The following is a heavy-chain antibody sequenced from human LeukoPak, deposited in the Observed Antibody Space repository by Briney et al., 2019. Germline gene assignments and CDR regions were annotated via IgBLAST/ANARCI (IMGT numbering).Heavy chain of an antibody. CDR3: ARARAYYYDSSGYYYFPYYFDY. J-gene: IGHJ4*02. CDR1: GYTFTSYG. V-gene: IGHV1-18*01. CDR2: ISAYNGNT. D-gene: IGHD3-22*01. Sequence: ASVKVSCKASGYTFTSYGISWVRQAPGQGLEWMGWISAYNGNTNYAQKLQGRVTMTTDTSTSTAYMELRSLRFDDTAVYYCARARAYYYDSSGYYYFPYYFDYWGQGTLVTVSS.